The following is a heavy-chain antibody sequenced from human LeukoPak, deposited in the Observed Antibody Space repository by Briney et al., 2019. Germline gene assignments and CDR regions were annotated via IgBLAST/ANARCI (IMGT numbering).Heavy chain of an antibody. CDR3: ARGGDYGDYGGFDY. V-gene: IGHV4-61*01. D-gene: IGHD4-17*01. CDR2: IYYTGST. CDR1: GGSVSSGSYY. J-gene: IGHJ4*02. Sequence: PSETLSLTCTVPGGSVSSGSYYWSWIRQPPGKGLEWIGYIYYTGSTNYNPSLKSRVTISVDSSKNQFSLRLSSVTAVDTAVYYCARGGDYGDYGGFDYWGQGTLVTVSS.